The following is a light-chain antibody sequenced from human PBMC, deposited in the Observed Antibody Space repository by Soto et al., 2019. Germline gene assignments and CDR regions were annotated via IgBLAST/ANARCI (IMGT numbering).Light chain of an antibody. CDR3: SSYTSSSIYV. CDR2: DVS. CDR1: SSDVGGYNY. V-gene: IGLV2-14*01. J-gene: IGLJ1*01. Sequence: PALKQPASVSSSHRQAITISSTGTSSDVGGYNYVSWYQQHPGKAPKLMIYDVSIRPSGVSNRFSGSKSGNTASLTISGLQAEDEADYYCSSYTSSSIYVFGTGTKVTVL.